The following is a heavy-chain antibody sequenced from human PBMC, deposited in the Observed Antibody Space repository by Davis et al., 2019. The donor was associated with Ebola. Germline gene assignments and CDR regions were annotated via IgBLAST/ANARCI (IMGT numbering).Heavy chain of an antibody. D-gene: IGHD4-23*01. CDR2: IIPILGIA. V-gene: IGHV1-69*10. CDR1: GGTFSSYA. Sequence: SVKVSCKASGGTFSSYAISWVRQAPGQGLEWMGGIIPILGIANYAQKFQGRVTITADESTSTAYMELSSLRSDDTAVYYCARARGFDYGGNLRLYYFDYWGQGTLVTVSS. J-gene: IGHJ4*02. CDR3: ARARGFDYGGNLRLYYFDY.